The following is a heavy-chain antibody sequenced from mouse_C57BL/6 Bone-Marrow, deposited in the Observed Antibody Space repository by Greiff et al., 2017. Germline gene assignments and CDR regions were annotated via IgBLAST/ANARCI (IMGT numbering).Heavy chain of an antibody. CDR2: IYPGSGNT. J-gene: IGHJ2*01. Sequence: QVQLKESGAELVRPGASVKLSCKASGYTFTDYYINWVKQRPGQGLDWIARIYPGSGNTYYNEKFKGKATLTAEKSSSTAYMQLSSLTSEDSAVYFCATAPRDYWGQGTTLTVSS. V-gene: IGHV1-76*01. CDR1: GYTFTDYY. CDR3: ATAPRDY. D-gene: IGHD3-2*01.